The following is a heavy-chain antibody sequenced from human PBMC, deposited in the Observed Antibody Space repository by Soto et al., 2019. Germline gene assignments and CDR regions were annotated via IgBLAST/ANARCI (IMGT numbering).Heavy chain of an antibody. CDR3: ARDGVLRYFDLARDYYYMDV. J-gene: IGHJ6*03. CDR2: INSDGSST. CDR1: GFTFSSYW. Sequence: GGSLRLSCAASGFTFSSYWMHWVRQAPGKGLVWVSRINSDGSSTSYADSVKGRFTISRDNAKNTLYLQMNSLRAEDTAVYYCARDGVLRYFDLARDYYYMDVWGKGTTVTVS. V-gene: IGHV3-74*01. D-gene: IGHD3-9*01.